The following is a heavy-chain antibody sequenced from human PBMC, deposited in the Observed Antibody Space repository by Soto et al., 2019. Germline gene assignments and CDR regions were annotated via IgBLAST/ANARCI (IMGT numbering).Heavy chain of an antibody. Sequence: EVQLVESGGGLVKPGGSLRLSCAASGFTFSSYSMNWVRQAPGKGLEWVSSISSSSSYIYYADSVKGRFTISRDNAKKSLYLQMNSLRAEDTAVYYCARDRGSGGYSYGYWSYWGQGTLVTVSS. CDR2: ISSSSSYI. CDR1: GFTFSSYS. D-gene: IGHD5-18*01. J-gene: IGHJ4*02. CDR3: ARDRGSGGYSYGYWSY. V-gene: IGHV3-21*01.